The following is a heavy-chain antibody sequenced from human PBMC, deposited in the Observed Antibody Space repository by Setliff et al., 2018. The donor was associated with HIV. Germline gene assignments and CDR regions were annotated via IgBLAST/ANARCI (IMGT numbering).Heavy chain of an antibody. D-gene: IGHD3-10*01. V-gene: IGHV3-7*03. J-gene: IGHJ6*03. CDR3: AKDKYYGSGSYYYMDV. Sequence: GESLKISCVASGLTFSNYWMHWVRQAPGKGLEWVANIKQDGSEKYYVDSVKGRFTISRDNSKNTLYLQMNSLRAEDTALYYCAKDKYYGSGSYYYMDVWGKGTTVTVSS. CDR1: GLTFSNYW. CDR2: IKQDGSEK.